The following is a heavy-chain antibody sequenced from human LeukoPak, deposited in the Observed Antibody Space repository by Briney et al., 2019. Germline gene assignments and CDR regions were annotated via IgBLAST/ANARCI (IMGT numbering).Heavy chain of an antibody. Sequence: PGGSLRLSCAASGFTFSSYAMSWVRQAPGKGLEWVSAISGSGGSTYYADSVKGRFTISRDNSKNTLYLQMNNLRTEDTAVYFCARPSPPGDGYNPPDYWGQGTLVTVSS. J-gene: IGHJ4*02. D-gene: IGHD5-24*01. CDR3: ARPSPPGDGYNPPDY. V-gene: IGHV3-23*01. CDR1: GFTFSSYA. CDR2: ISGSGGST.